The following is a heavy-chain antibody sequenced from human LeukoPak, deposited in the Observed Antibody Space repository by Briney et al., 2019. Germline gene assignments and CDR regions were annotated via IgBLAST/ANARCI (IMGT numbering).Heavy chain of an antibody. CDR1: GGSISSYY. Sequence: SETLSLTCTVSGGSISSYYWSWIRQPPGKGLEGIGYIYYSGSTNYNPSLKSRVTISVDTSKNQSSLKLSSVTAADTAVYYCARDFRGYYMDVWGKGTTVTISS. CDR3: ARDFRGYYMDV. J-gene: IGHJ6*03. V-gene: IGHV4-59*01. CDR2: IYYSGST.